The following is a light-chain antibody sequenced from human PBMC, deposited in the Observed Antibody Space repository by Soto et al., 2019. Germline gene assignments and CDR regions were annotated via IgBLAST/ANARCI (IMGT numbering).Light chain of an antibody. CDR2: GAS. V-gene: IGKV3-20*01. CDR3: QQYSSSRRT. Sequence: EIVLTQSPIALSLSPVERATLSCSASQSVSGSHLAWYQHKVGRAPRLLIYGASSRATGIPDRFSGSGSGTDFTLTITRLEPEDFAVYYCQQYSSSRRTFGQGTRLEIK. CDR1: QSVSGSH. J-gene: IGKJ5*01.